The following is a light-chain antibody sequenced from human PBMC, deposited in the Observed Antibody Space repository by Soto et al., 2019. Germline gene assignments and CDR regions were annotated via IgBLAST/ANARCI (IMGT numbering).Light chain of an antibody. Sequence: QSALTQPPSVSGSPGQSVTISCSGTSSDVGSYNRVSWYQQPPGTAPKLMIYEVSNRPSGVPGRFSGSKSGNTASLTISGLQAEDEADYYCSSFTSSSTYVFGTGTKVTV. J-gene: IGLJ1*01. V-gene: IGLV2-18*02. CDR3: SSFTSSSTYV. CDR1: SSDVGSYNR. CDR2: EVS.